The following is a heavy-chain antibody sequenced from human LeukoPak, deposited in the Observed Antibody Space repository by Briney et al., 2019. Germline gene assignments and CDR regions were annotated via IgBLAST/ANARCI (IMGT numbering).Heavy chain of an antibody. J-gene: IGHJ4*02. V-gene: IGHV4-61*02. CDR1: GGSISSGSYY. CDR2: IYTSGST. CDR3: AREGYYYGSGSYYTIDY. Sequence: KTSETLSLTCTVSGGSISSGSYYWSWIRQPAGKGLEWTGRIYTSGSTNYNPSLKSRVTISVDTSKNQFSLKLSSVTAADTAVYYCAREGYYYGSGSYYTIDYWGQGTLVTVSS. D-gene: IGHD3-10*01.